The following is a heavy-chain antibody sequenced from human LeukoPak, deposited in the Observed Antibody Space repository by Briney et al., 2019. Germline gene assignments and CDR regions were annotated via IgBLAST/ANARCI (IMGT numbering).Heavy chain of an antibody. CDR1: GYTFTGYY. CDR3: ARVYQLLENNWFDP. D-gene: IGHD2-2*01. J-gene: IGHJ5*02. Sequence: ASVKVSCKASGYTFTGYYMHWVRQAPGQGLEWMGWINPNSGGTNYAQKFQGRVTMTRDTSISTAYMELSRLRSDDTAVYYCARVYQLLENNWFDPWGQGTLVTFSS. V-gene: IGHV1-2*02. CDR2: INPNSGGT.